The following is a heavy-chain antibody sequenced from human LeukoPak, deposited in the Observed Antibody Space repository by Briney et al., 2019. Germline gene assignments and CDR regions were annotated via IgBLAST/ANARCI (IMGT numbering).Heavy chain of an antibody. Sequence: AGGSLRLSCAASGFTFSGYWMSWVRQAPGKGLEWVANIKQDGSEKYYVDSVKGRFTISRDNAKNSLYLQMNSLRAEDTAVYYCARDPIDGDPYFDYWGQGTLVTVSS. J-gene: IGHJ4*02. CDR2: IKQDGSEK. CDR3: ARDPIDGDPYFDY. D-gene: IGHD4-17*01. V-gene: IGHV3-7*03. CDR1: GFTFSGYW.